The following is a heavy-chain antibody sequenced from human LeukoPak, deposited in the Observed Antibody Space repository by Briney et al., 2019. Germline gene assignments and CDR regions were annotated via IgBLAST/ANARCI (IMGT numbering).Heavy chain of an antibody. V-gene: IGHV1-18*01. CDR3: ARVELDYYYYMDV. CDR2: ITTYNGNT. J-gene: IGHJ6*03. Sequence: ASVKVSCKSSGYTFTSYGISWVRQAPGQGLEWMGWITTYNGNTNYAQKLQGRVTMTTDTSTSTAYMELRSLRFDDTAVYYCARVELDYYYYMDVWGKGTTVTVSS. D-gene: IGHD2/OR15-2a*01. CDR1: GYTFTSYG.